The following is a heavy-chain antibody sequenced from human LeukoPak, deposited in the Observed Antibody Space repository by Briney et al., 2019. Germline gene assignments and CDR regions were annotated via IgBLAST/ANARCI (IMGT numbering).Heavy chain of an antibody. CDR1: GGTFSSYT. D-gene: IGHD6-13*01. J-gene: IGHJ6*02. Sequence: ASVKVSCKASGGTFSSYTISWVRQAPGQGLEWMGRIIPILGIANYAQKFQGRVTITADKSTSTAYMALSSLRSEDTAMYYCATGYSSSWYVYYYYGMDVWGQGTTVTVSS. V-gene: IGHV1-69*02. CDR2: IIPILGIA. CDR3: ATGYSSSWYVYYYYGMDV.